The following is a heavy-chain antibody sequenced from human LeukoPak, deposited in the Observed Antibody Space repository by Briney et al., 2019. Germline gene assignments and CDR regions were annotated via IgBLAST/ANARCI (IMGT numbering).Heavy chain of an antibody. CDR3: ARDYLDTAMVELDY. V-gene: IGHV1-18*04. Sequence: ASVKVSCKASGYTFTSYGISWVRQAPGQGLEWMGWISAYNGNTNYAQKLQGRVTMTTDTSTSTAYMELRSLRSDDTAVYYCARDYLDTAMVELDYWGQGTLVTVSS. CDR2: ISAYNGNT. D-gene: IGHD5-18*01. CDR1: GYTFTSYG. J-gene: IGHJ4*02.